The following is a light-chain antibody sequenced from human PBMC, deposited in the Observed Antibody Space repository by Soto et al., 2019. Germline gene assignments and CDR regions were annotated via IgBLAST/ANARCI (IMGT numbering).Light chain of an antibody. Sequence: EVVRTQSPATLSVSPGERATLSCRASQSVTSNLVWFQQKPGQAPRPLIYVASIRATGIPARFSGSGSGTEFTLTISSLQSEDFAVYYCQQYNNWPWTFGQGTKVEIK. V-gene: IGKV3-15*01. CDR2: VAS. CDR1: QSVTSN. CDR3: QQYNNWPWT. J-gene: IGKJ1*01.